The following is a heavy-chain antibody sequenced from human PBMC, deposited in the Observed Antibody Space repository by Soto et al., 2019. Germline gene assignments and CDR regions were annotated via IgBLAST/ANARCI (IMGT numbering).Heavy chain of an antibody. CDR1: GYTFSTYI. CDR3: ASVHCVDFGYHDY. D-gene: IGHD5-12*01. Sequence: GASVKASCKASGYTFSTYILYWVRQAPEQRLEWMGWINVGNGNTKNSQKFQDRVTITRDTSASTAYMELSSLRSEDTAVYYCASVHCVDFGYHDYGGRGTRFT. V-gene: IGHV1-3*01. CDR2: INVGNGNT. J-gene: IGHJ4*02.